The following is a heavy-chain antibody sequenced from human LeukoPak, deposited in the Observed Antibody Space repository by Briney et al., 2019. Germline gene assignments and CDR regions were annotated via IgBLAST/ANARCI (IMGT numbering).Heavy chain of an antibody. D-gene: IGHD5-18*01. V-gene: IGHV3-33*01. Sequence: GGSLRLSCAASGFTFSTYAMHWVRQAPGKGLEGVAVIWYDGSNKNYVDSVKGRFTISRDNSKNTLYLQMNSLRAEDTAVYYCARVDGAMGSLDYWGQGMLVTVSS. CDR2: IWYDGSNK. CDR3: ARVDGAMGSLDY. J-gene: IGHJ4*02. CDR1: GFTFSTYA.